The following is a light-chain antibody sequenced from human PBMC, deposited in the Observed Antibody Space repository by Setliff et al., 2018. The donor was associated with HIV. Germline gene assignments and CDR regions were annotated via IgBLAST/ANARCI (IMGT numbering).Light chain of an antibody. V-gene: IGLV3-21*02. CDR1: KIGRKS. CDR2: DDR. J-gene: IGLJ1*01. Sequence: SYELTQPHSVSVATAQTGPRTCGGNKIGRKSVHWYQQKPGQAPVLVVYDDRDGPSETADRFSGSKSGNVATLTISRVEAGDEADYYCQVWDNNGDLYVFGSGTKVTVL. CDR3: QVWDNNGDLYV.